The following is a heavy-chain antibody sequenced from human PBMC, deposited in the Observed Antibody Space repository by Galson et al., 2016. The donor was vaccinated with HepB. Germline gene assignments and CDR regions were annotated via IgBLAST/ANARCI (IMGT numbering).Heavy chain of an antibody. V-gene: IGHV4-31*03. CDR1: GCSISSGRYY. Sequence: TLSLTCTVSGCSISSGRYYWSWIRQHPGKGLERIGNIYYSGSTSYNPSLKRRVTISVDTSKNQFSLKMNSVTAADTAVYYCARGGFRVNDAFDIWGQGTMVTVSS. J-gene: IGHJ3*02. CDR2: IYYSGST. CDR3: ARGGFRVNDAFDI. D-gene: IGHD3-10*01.